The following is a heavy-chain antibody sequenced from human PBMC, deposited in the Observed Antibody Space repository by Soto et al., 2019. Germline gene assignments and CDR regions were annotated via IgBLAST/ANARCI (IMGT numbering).Heavy chain of an antibody. Sequence: PGGSLRLSCAASGFTFSSYSMNWVRQAPGKGLEWVSYISSSSSTIYYADSVKGRFTISRDNAKNSLYLQMNSLRAEDTAVYYCARDLDYRRVRYFDYWGQGTLVTVSS. CDR1: GFTFSSYS. V-gene: IGHV3-48*01. CDR3: ARDLDYRRVRYFDY. CDR2: ISSSSSTI. J-gene: IGHJ4*02. D-gene: IGHD4-4*01.